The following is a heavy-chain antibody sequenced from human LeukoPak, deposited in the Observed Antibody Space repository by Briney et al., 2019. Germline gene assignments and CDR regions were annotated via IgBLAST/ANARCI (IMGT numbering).Heavy chain of an antibody. Sequence: SETLSLTCTVSGDSISSYYWSWIRQPAGKGLEWIGRIYTSGSTNYNPSLKSRVTMSVDTSKNQFSLKLSSVTAADTAVYYCARSYDYYDSSGYWGDAFDIWGQGTMVTVSS. D-gene: IGHD3-22*01. V-gene: IGHV4-4*07. CDR2: IYTSGST. CDR3: ARSYDYYDSSGYWGDAFDI. J-gene: IGHJ3*02. CDR1: GDSISSYY.